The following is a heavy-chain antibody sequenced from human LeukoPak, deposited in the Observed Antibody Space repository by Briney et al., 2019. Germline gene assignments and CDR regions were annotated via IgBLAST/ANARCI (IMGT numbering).Heavy chain of an antibody. D-gene: IGHD3-22*01. Sequence: ASVHVSFKASGCTFTSNVISWVRQAAGQGREWLGWISAYNGKTHNAQKLPGRVTMPTDPSTSTAYMELRSLRSDDTGVYYCARRLDYYDSSGIDAFDIWGQGTMVTVSS. CDR2: ISAYNGKT. CDR3: ARRLDYYDSSGIDAFDI. V-gene: IGHV1-18*01. J-gene: IGHJ3*02. CDR1: GCTFTSNV.